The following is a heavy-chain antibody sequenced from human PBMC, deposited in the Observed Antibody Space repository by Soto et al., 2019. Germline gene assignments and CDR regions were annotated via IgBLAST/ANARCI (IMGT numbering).Heavy chain of an antibody. Sequence: SETLSLTCAVYGGSFSGYYWSWIRQPPGKGLEWIGEINHSGSTNYNPSLKSRVTISVDTSKNQFSLKLSPVTAADTEGYYWARKKAKGRGGATDYWGQGTLVTVSS. CDR2: INHSGST. CDR1: GGSFSGYY. D-gene: IGHD3-10*01. J-gene: IGHJ4*02. V-gene: IGHV4-34*01. CDR3: ARKKAKGRGGATDY.